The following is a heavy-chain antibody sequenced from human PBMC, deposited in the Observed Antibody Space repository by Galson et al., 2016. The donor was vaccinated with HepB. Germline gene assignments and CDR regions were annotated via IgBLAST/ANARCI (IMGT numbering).Heavy chain of an antibody. D-gene: IGHD2-8*02. J-gene: IGHJ6*03. CDR3: ARTSYRECTGTHCVNFRYYYYFMDV. CDR1: GFTVSDYY. CDR2: VFLGGST. V-gene: IGHV3-53*01. Sequence: SLRLSCAASGFTVSDYYMTWVRQAPGKGLEWVSVVFLGGSTYYAQSVEGRFTISSDDSKNTLHLQMNSLTAEDTAVYFCARTSYRECTGTHCVNFRYYYYFMDVWGKGTTVTVSS.